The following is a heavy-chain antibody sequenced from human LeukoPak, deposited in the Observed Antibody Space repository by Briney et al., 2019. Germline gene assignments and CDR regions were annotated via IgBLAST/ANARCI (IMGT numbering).Heavy chain of an antibody. CDR2: ISPDGSIG. J-gene: IGHJ3*02. Sequence: GGSLRLSCAASGFTFTSYSMHWVRQAPGKGLEWVAFISPDGSIGNYADSVKGRFTISRDNSKNTVYLQINSLRPEDTALYHCAKDDHYDTSGHGWVFDIWGQGTVVTVSS. D-gene: IGHD3-22*01. V-gene: IGHV3-30*18. CDR1: GFTFTSYS. CDR3: AKDDHYDTSGHGWVFDI.